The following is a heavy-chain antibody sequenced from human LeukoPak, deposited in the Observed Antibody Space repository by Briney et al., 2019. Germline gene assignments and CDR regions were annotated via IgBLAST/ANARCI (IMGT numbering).Heavy chain of an antibody. CDR1: GFTFSTYP. CDR2: ISYDGSNK. V-gene: IGHV3-30*04. CDR3: ARGRSAWYEDY. J-gene: IGHJ4*02. Sequence: GGSLRLSCVASGFTFSTYPMHWVRQAPGKGLEWVAVISYDGSNKYYADFVKGRFTISRDNSKNTLYLQMNSLRAEDTAVYYCARGRSAWYEDYWGQGTLVTVSS. D-gene: IGHD6-19*01.